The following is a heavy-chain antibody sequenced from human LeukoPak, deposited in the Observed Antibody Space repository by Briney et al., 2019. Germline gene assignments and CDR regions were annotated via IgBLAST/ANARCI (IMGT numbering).Heavy chain of an antibody. CDR1: GFTFSSYG. D-gene: IGHD6-13*01. Sequence: GGSLRLSCAASGFTFSSYGMHWVRQAPGKGLEWVAFIRYDGSNKYYADSVKGRFTISRDNSKNTLYLQMNSLRAEDTAVYYCARDVSVGSSWYPSFWGQGTLVTVSS. J-gene: IGHJ4*02. V-gene: IGHV3-30*02. CDR2: IRYDGSNK. CDR3: ARDVSVGSSWYPSF.